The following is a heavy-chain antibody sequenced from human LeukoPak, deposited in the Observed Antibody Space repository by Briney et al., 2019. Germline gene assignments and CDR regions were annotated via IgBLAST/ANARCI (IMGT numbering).Heavy chain of an antibody. Sequence: PSQTLSLTCTVSGGSISSGGYYWSWIRQPPGKGLEWIGEINHRGGTNYNPSLKSRVTMSVDTSKNQVSLKLSSVTAADTAVYYCARPFGGCSDWYYFDYWGQGTLVTVSS. CDR3: ARPFGGCSDWYYFDY. CDR2: INHRGGT. CDR1: GGSISSGGYY. J-gene: IGHJ4*02. D-gene: IGHD3-9*01. V-gene: IGHV4-30-2*01.